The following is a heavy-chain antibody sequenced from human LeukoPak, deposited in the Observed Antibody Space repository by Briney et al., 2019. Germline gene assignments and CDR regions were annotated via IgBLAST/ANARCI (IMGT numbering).Heavy chain of an antibody. CDR3: ARSRDSRGYPDAFDI. D-gene: IGHD3-22*01. CDR2: INPNSGGT. CDR1: AFTFTGYY. V-gene: IGHV1-2*02. J-gene: IGHJ3*02. Sequence: ASVKVSCKASAFTFTGYYLHWVRQAPGQGLEWMGWINPNSGGTHYARKFQGRVTMTRDTSISTAYMELSRLKSDDTAVYFCARSRDSRGYPDAFDIWGQGTMATVSS.